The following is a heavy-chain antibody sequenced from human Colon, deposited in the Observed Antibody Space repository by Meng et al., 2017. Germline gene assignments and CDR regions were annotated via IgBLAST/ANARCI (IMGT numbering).Heavy chain of an antibody. CDR2: IYYSGST. V-gene: IGHV4-61*01. CDR3: ARDSGYDKNWFDP. CDR1: GGSVISNSSS. D-gene: IGHD5-12*01. J-gene: IGHJ5*02. Sequence: QVQESRLGLVRLSVPRSPTCPVFGGSVISNSSSWTWIRQPPGKGLDWIGFIYYSGSTTYTPSLKSRVTISVDTSKNQFSLKVSSVTAPDTAVYYCARDSGYDKNWFDPWGQGTLVTVSS.